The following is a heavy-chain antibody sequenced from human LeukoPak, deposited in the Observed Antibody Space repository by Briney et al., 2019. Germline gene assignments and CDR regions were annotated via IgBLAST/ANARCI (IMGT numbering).Heavy chain of an antibody. J-gene: IGHJ5*02. Sequence: SETLSLTCTVSGYSISSGYYWGWIRQPPGKGLEWIGTIYYSGSTYYNPSLKSRVTISVDTSKNQFSLKLSSVTAADTAVYYCASDILTGPNWFDPWGQGTLVTVSS. CDR1: GYSISSGYY. CDR2: IYYSGST. CDR3: ASDILTGPNWFDP. V-gene: IGHV4-38-2*02. D-gene: IGHD3-9*01.